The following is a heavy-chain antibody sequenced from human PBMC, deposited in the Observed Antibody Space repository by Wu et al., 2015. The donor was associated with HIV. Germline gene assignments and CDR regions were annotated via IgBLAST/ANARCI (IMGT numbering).Heavy chain of an antibody. CDR2: INPNSGGT. CDR3: ARDQGIFYFDSSGPGDS. CDR1: GYIFTDYY. Sequence: QVQLVQSGAEVKEPGASVNVSCKASGYIFTDYYIHWVRQAPGQGLEWMGWINPNSGGTNFAQNFQGRVTMTRDTSMITVYMELNNLRSDDTAVYYCARDQGIFYFDSSGPGDSWGQGTLVSVSS. J-gene: IGHJ4*02. D-gene: IGHD3-22*01. V-gene: IGHV1-2*02.